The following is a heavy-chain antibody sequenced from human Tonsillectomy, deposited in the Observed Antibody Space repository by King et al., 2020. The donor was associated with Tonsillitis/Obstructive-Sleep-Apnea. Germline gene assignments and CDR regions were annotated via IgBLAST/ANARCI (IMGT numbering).Heavy chain of an antibody. J-gene: IGHJ4*02. CDR3: ARGAGSSYGLVY. V-gene: IGHV3-53*01. D-gene: IGHD5-18*01. CDR2: IYSGGNT. Sequence: QLVQSGGGLIQPGGSLTLSCAASGFTVSSNYMSWVRQAPGKGLEWVSVIYSGGNTYYADSVKGRFTISRDNSKNTLYLQMKSLRAEDTAVHYCARGAGSSYGLVYWGQGTLVTVSS. CDR1: GFTVSSNY.